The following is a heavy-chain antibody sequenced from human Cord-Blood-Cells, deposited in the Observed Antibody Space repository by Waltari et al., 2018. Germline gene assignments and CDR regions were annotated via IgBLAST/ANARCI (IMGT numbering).Heavy chain of an antibody. CDR1: GGSFSGYY. V-gene: IGHV4-34*01. D-gene: IGHD3-3*01. CDR3: ARGSDYDFWSGYYGDYYYGMDV. Sequence: QVQLQQWGAGLLKPSETLSLTCAVYGGSFSGYYWSWIRQPPGKGLEWIGEINHSGSTNYNPSFKSLVTISVDTSKNQFSLKLSSVTAADTAVYYCARGSDYDFWSGYYGDYYYGMDVWGQGTTVTVSS. J-gene: IGHJ6*02. CDR2: INHSGST.